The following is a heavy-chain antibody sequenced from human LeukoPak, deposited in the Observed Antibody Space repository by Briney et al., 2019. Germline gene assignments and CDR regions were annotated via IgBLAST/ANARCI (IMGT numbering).Heavy chain of an antibody. CDR3: ALGDFDY. Sequence: PGRSLRLSCAASGFTFSSYGMHWVRQAPGKGLEWVAVISYDGSNKYYADSVKGRFTISRDNSKNTLYLQMNSLRAEDTAVYYCALGDFDYWGQGTLVTVSS. CDR1: GFTFSSYG. J-gene: IGHJ4*02. CDR2: ISYDGSNK. V-gene: IGHV3-30*03.